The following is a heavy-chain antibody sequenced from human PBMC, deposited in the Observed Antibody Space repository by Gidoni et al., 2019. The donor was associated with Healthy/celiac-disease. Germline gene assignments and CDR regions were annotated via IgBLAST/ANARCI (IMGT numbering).Heavy chain of an antibody. CDR3: ARDRGCSSTSCYTPEYYFDY. Sequence: EVQLVESGGGLVKPGGSLRLSCAASGFPFISYSMNWVRQAPGKGLEWVSSISSSSSYIYYADSVKGRFTISRDNAKNSLYLQMNSLRAEDTAVYYCARDRGCSSTSCYTPEYYFDYWGQGTLVTVSS. V-gene: IGHV3-21*01. J-gene: IGHJ4*02. CDR1: GFPFISYS. D-gene: IGHD2-2*02. CDR2: ISSSSSYI.